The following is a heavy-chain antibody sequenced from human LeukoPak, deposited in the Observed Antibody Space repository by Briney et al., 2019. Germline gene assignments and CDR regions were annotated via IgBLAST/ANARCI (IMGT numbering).Heavy chain of an antibody. CDR1: GFTFSSYG. CDR2: KRYDGSNK. CDR3: AKKKGYCSGGSCSSFDY. V-gene: IGHV3-30*02. Sequence: PGGSLRLSCAASGFTFSSYGMHWVRQAPGKGLEWVAFKRYDGSNKYYADSVKGRFTISRDNSKNTLYLQMNSLRAEDTAVYYCAKKKGYCSGGSCSSFDYWGQGTLVTVSS. D-gene: IGHD2-15*01. J-gene: IGHJ4*02.